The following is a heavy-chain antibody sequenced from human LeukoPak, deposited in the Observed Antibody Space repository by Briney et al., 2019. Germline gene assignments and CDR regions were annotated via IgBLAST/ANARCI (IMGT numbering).Heavy chain of an antibody. V-gene: IGHV1-2*02. CDR3: ARVVGMGVVVQLFDY. J-gene: IGHJ4*02. CDR1: GYTFTGYY. CDR2: INPSSGGT. D-gene: IGHD2-15*01. Sequence: ASVKVSCKASGYTFTGYYMHWVRQAPGQGLEWMGWINPSSGGTNYAQKFQGRVTMTRDTSISTAYMELSRLRSDDTAVYYCARVVGMGVVVQLFDYWGQGTLVTVSS.